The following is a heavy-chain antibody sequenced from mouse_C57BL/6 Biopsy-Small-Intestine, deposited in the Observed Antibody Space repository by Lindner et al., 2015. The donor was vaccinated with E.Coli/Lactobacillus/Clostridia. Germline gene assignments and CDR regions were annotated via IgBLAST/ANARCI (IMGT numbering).Heavy chain of an antibody. CDR1: GYSFTGYY. D-gene: IGHD4-1*01. J-gene: IGHJ4*01. CDR3: AKELGYTMDY. Sequence: VQLQESGPELVKPGASVKISCKASGYSFTGYYMNWVKQGPEKSLEWIGEINPTTGAITYNQKFKAKATLTVDKSSSTAYMQLKSLSSEDSAVYYCAKELGYTMDYWGQGTSVTVSS. CDR2: INPTTGAI. V-gene: IGHV1-42*01.